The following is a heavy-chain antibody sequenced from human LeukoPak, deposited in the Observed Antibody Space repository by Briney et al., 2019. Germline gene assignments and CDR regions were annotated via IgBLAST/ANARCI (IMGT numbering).Heavy chain of an antibody. Sequence: SETLSLTCTVSGGSISSYYWSWIRQPPGKGLEWIGYIYYSGSTNYNPSLKSRVTISVDTSKNQFSLKLSSVTAADTAVYYCARTGDWSYFDYWGQGTLVTVSS. J-gene: IGHJ4*02. V-gene: IGHV4-59*12. CDR2: IYYSGST. CDR3: ARTGDWSYFDY. CDR1: GGSISSYY. D-gene: IGHD2-21*02.